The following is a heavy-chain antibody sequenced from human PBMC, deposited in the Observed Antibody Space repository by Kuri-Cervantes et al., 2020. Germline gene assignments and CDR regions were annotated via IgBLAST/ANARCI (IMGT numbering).Heavy chain of an antibody. J-gene: IGHJ5*02. CDR3: ARHGHFWDWFDP. CDR1: GVSVRSGDFY. V-gene: IGHV4-39*01. Sequence: ESLKISCTVSGVSVRSGDFYWGWIRQPPGKGLEWIGNVFYSGTTYYNPSLKSRVTISVNTSENQFSLNLRSVTAADTAIYYCARHGHFWDWFDPWGQGTLVTVSS. D-gene: IGHD3-3*02. CDR2: VFYSGTT.